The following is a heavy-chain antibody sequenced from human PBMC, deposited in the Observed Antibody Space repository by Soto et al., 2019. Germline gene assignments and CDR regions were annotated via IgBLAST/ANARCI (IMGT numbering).Heavy chain of an antibody. V-gene: IGHV3-23*01. CDR3: VKNRWYTAYAFDY. CDR2: LGKTGA. Sequence: ELQLLESGGGLVQQGGSLRLSCAASGFTVSSHAMSWVRQSPVKGLELVASLGKTGAYYADSVKGRFSISRDTSKSTLFLQLNNVRADDSAIYYCVKNRWYTAYAFDYWGQGTLVTVSS. D-gene: IGHD6-13*01. CDR1: GFTVSSHA. J-gene: IGHJ4*02.